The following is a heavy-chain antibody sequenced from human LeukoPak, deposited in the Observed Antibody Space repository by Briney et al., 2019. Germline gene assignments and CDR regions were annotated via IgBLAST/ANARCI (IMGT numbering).Heavy chain of an antibody. CDR3: AKDPRNYGFNDY. J-gene: IGHJ4*02. CDR1: GFTVSSNY. Sequence: GGSLRLSCAASGFTVSSNYMSWVRQAPGKGLEWVSVIYSGGSTYYADSVKGRFTISRDNSKNTLYLQMNSLRAEDTAVYYCAKDPRNYGFNDYWGQGTLVTVSS. V-gene: IGHV3-53*01. D-gene: IGHD4-11*01. CDR2: IYSGGST.